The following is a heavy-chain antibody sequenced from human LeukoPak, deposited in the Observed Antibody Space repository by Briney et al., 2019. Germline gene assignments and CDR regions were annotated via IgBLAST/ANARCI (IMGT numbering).Heavy chain of an antibody. CDR3: ARVKWPHAFDL. CDR2: ISSSRSYI. Sequence: GGSLRLSCAASGFTFSSYSMNWVRQAPGKGLEWVSSISSSRSYIYYADSVKGRFTISRDNAKNSLYLQMNSLRAEDTAVYYCARVKWPHAFDLWGQGTMVTVSS. D-gene: IGHD5-12*01. CDR1: GFTFSSYS. V-gene: IGHV3-21*01. J-gene: IGHJ3*01.